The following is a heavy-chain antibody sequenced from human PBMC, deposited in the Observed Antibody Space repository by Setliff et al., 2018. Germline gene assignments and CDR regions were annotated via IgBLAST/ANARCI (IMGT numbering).Heavy chain of an antibody. CDR2: MNPNSGNT. J-gene: IGHJ4*02. V-gene: IGHV1-8*02. D-gene: IGHD3-3*01. CDR1: GYTFTSYD. Sequence: GASVKVSCKASGYTFTSYDINWVRQATGQGLEWMGWMNPNSGNTGYAQKFQGRVTMTRNTSISTAYMDLSNLRFEDTAVYYCARAQSWSGGPYYFDNWGQGTLVTVSS. CDR3: ARAQSWSGGPYYFDN.